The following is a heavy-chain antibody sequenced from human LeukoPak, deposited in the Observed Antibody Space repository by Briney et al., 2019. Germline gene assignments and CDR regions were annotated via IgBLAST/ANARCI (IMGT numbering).Heavy chain of an antibody. CDR1: GFTFSSYG. CDR3: AKQVRWELQFQWSFDY. V-gene: IGHV3-30*02. Sequence: GGSLRLSCAASGFTFSSYGMHWVRQAPGKGLEWVAFIRYDGSNKYYADSVKGRFTISRDNSKNTLYLQMNSLRAEDTAVYYCAKQVRWELQFQWSFDYWGQGTLVTVSS. J-gene: IGHJ4*02. CDR2: IRYDGSNK. D-gene: IGHD1-26*01.